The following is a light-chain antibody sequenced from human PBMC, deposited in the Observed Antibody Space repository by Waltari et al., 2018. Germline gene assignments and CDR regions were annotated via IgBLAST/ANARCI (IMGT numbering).Light chain of an antibody. CDR1: QSVLYTSNNKNY. CDR3: LQARQTPYT. V-gene: IGKV4-1*01. Sequence: DIVMTQSPDSLAVSLGERATINCKSSQSVLYTSNNKNYLAWYQQKPGQPPKLLFYWASTRESGVPDRFSGSGSGTDFTLTISGLQAEDVAVYYCLQARQTPYTFGPGTKLEIK. CDR2: WAS. J-gene: IGKJ2*01.